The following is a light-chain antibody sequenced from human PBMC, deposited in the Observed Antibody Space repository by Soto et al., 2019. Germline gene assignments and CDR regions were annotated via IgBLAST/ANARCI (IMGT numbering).Light chain of an antibody. Sequence: QPVLTQPASVSGSPGQSITVSCTGTSSDVGIYNLVSWYQQHPGTAPKLMIYEASKRPSGVSNRFSGSKSGNTASLTISGLQAEDEAHYYCCSYAGSVVFGGGTKLTVL. CDR2: EAS. CDR1: SSDVGIYNL. J-gene: IGLJ2*01. CDR3: CSYAGSVV. V-gene: IGLV2-23*01.